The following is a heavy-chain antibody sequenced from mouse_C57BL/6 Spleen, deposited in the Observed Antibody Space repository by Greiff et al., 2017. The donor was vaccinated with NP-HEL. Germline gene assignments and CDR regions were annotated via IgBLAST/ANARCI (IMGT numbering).Heavy chain of an antibody. CDR2: INPNNGGT. CDR1: GYTFTDYY. Sequence: EVQLQQSGPELVKPGASVKISCKASGYTFTDYYMNWVKQSHGKSLEWIGDINPNNGGTSYNQKFKGKATLTVDKSSSTAYMELRSLTSEDSAVYYCARRATTVVEYYFDYWGQGTTLTVSS. CDR3: ARRATTVVEYYFDY. D-gene: IGHD1-1*01. V-gene: IGHV1-26*01. J-gene: IGHJ2*01.